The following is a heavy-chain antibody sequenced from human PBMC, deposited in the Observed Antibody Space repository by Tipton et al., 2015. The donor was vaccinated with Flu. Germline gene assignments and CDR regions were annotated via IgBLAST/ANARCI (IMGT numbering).Heavy chain of an antibody. CDR1: GYTFTTYD. D-gene: IGHD2-15*01. CDR3: ARGLYCSGSSRSFNYYYGMDV. CDR2: MNPNSGNT. Sequence: QLVQSGAEVKKPGTSVRVSCKAAGYTFTTYDIYWVRQATGQGLEWMGWMNPNSGNTRLAQRFQGRVTMTRSTSISTAYLEVNSLRSEDTAVYFCARGLYCSGSSRSFNYYYGMDVWGQGTTVIVSS. J-gene: IGHJ6*02. V-gene: IGHV1-8*02.